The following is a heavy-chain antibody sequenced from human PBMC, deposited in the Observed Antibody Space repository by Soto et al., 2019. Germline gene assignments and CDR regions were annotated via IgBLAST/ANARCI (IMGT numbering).Heavy chain of an antibody. CDR2: IYWDDDK. CDR3: AHTDHVLRYSDFDI. CDR1: GFSLSTSGVG. Sequence: QITLKESGPTLVKPTQTLTLTCTFSGFSLSTSGVGVGWIRQPPGKALEWLALIYWDDDKRYSPSLKSRLTITKDTAKNQVVLTMTNMDPVDTATYYCAHTDHVLRYSDFDIWGQGTMVTVSS. V-gene: IGHV2-5*02. D-gene: IGHD3-9*01. J-gene: IGHJ3*02.